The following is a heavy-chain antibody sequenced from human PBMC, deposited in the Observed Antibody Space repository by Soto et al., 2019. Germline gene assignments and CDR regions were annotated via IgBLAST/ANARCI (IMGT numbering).Heavy chain of an antibody. Sequence: GGSLRLSCAASGFTFSDYYMSWIRQAPGKGLEWVSYISSSGSTIYYADSVKGRFTISRDNAKNSLYLQMNSLRAEDTAVYYCARERDLNYGDYVGDFDYWGQGTLVTVSS. CDR1: GFTFSDYY. J-gene: IGHJ4*02. V-gene: IGHV3-11*01. CDR3: ARERDLNYGDYVGDFDY. D-gene: IGHD4-17*01. CDR2: ISSSGSTI.